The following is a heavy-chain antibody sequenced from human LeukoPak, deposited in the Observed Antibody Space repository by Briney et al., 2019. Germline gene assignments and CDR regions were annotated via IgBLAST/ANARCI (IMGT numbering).Heavy chain of an antibody. CDR3: ARDRGSGSYYHPFDAFDI. D-gene: IGHD1-26*01. Sequence: SETLSLTCTVSGGSISSYYWSWIRQPAGKGLEWIGRIYTSGSTNYNPSLKSRVTMSVDTSKNQFPLKLSSVTAADTAVYYCARDRGSGSYYHPFDAFDIWGQGTMVTVSS. CDR1: GGSISSYY. CDR2: IYTSGST. J-gene: IGHJ3*02. V-gene: IGHV4-4*07.